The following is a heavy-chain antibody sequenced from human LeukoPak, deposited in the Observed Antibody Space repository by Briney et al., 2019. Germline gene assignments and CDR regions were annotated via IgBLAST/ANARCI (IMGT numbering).Heavy chain of an antibody. V-gene: IGHV1-2*06. Sequence: GASVKVSCKASGYTFTGYFMHWVRQAPGQGLEWMGRINPNSGGTNYAQKFQGRVTMTRDTSISTAYMELSRLRSDDTAVYYCARVWYGSGSYKDGDYWGQGTLVTVSS. CDR3: ARVWYGSGSYKDGDY. CDR1: GYTFTGYF. D-gene: IGHD3-10*01. CDR2: INPNSGGT. J-gene: IGHJ4*02.